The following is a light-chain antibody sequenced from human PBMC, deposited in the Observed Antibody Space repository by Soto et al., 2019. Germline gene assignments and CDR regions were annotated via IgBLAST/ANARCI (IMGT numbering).Light chain of an antibody. CDR2: DAS. CDR1: QSIRRR. CDR3: QQYNTYPWT. V-gene: IGKV1-5*01. J-gene: IGKJ1*01. Sequence: DIQMAQSPSTLSASVGGRVTITCRASQSIRRRLAWYQQKPGKAPNLLIYDASSLESGVPSRFSGGGSGTEFTLTISSLQPEDLATYYCQQYNTYPWTFGQGTKVELK.